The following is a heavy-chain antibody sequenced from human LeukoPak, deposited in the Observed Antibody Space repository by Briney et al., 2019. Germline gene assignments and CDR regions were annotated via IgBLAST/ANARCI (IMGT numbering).Heavy chain of an antibody. CDR1: GFTFSSYG. J-gene: IGHJ4*02. CDR2: IWYDGSNK. D-gene: IGHD3-16*01. V-gene: IGHV3-33*01. Sequence: GGSLRLSCAASGFTFSSYGMHWVRQAPGKGLEWVAVIWYDGSNKYYADSVKGRFTISRDNSKNTLYLQMNSLRAEDTAVYYCAREWRYVGYYFDYWGQGTLVTVSS. CDR3: AREWRYVGYYFDY.